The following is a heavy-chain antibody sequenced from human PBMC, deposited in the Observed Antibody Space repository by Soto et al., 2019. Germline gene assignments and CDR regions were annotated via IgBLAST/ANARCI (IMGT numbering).Heavy chain of an antibody. V-gene: IGHV3-7*03. CDR1: RFAFSSNW. J-gene: IGHJ4*02. Sequence: GGSLRLSCAASRFAFSSNWMNWVRQAPGKGLEWVANIKQDGSEKYYVDSVKGRFTISRDNAKNSLLLQMNSLRVEDTAVYYCARDLGYCSGGTCYSVLDSWGQGALVTVSS. CDR3: ARDLGYCSGGTCYSVLDS. CDR2: IKQDGSEK. D-gene: IGHD2-15*01.